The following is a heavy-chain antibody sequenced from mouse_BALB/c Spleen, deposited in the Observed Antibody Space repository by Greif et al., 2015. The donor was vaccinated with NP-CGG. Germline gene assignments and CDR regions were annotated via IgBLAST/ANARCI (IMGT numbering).Heavy chain of an antibody. CDR1: GYTFTSYY. CDR3: ARDSEGFAY. CDR2: IYPGNVNT. J-gene: IGHJ3*01. V-gene: IGHV1S56*01. Sequence: VKLVESGPELVKPGASVRISCKASGYTFTSYYIHWVKQRPGQGPEWIGWIYPGNVNTNYNEKFKGKATLTADKSSSTAYMQLSSLTSEDSAVYFCARDSEGFAYWGQGTLVTVSA.